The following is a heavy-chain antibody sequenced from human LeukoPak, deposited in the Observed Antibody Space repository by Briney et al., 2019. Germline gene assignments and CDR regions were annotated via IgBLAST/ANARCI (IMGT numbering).Heavy chain of an antibody. CDR2: IIPIFGTA. CDR1: GGTFSSYA. Sequence: GASVKVSCKASGGTFSSYAISWVRQAPGQGLEWMGGIIPIFGTANYAQKFQGRVTITADEFTSTAYMELSSLRSEDTAVYYCARDQGEYGYDILTGYYKNYYYYGMDVWGQGTTVTVSS. J-gene: IGHJ6*02. V-gene: IGHV1-69*01. CDR3: ARDQGEYGYDILTGYYKNYYYYGMDV. D-gene: IGHD3-9*01.